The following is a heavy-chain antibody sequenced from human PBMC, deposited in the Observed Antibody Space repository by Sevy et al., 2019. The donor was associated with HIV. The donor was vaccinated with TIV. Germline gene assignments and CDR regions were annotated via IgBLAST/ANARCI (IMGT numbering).Heavy chain of an antibody. CDR3: ARGPAGIVEGALYDY. V-gene: IGHV4-4*07. Sequence: TLSLTCSVSAGSSSSYYWSWIRQPAGKGLEWIGRLYTSGSTKYNPSLKSRVTMSVDTSKAQFSLKLSSVSAADTAVYYSARGPAGIVEGALYDYWGQGIPVTVSS. J-gene: IGHJ4*02. CDR1: AGSSSSYY. D-gene: IGHD1-26*01. CDR2: LYTSGST.